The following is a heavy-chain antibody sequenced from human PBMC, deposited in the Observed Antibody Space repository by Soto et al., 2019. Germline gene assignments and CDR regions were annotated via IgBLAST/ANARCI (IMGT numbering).Heavy chain of an antibody. J-gene: IGHJ4*02. Sequence: GASVKVSCKVSGYTLSELAMHWVRQTPKLGLEWMGGFDPGHGETIYAQKFQGRVSMTEDTSTDTAYMELSSLRSEDTAVYYCVTRGTDYGDLSYFDYWGQGTLVTVSS. CDR1: GYTLSELA. V-gene: IGHV1-24*01. CDR2: FDPGHGET. D-gene: IGHD4-17*01. CDR3: VTRGTDYGDLSYFDY.